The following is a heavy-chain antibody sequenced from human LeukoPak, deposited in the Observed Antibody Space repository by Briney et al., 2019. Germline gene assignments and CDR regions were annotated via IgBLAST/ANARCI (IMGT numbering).Heavy chain of an antibody. CDR3: ARGALNIITMDRRDWFDP. V-gene: IGHV1-2*02. D-gene: IGHD3-10*01. J-gene: IGHJ5*02. Sequence: ASVKVSCKASGYTFTGYYMHWVRQAPGQGLGWMGWINPNSGGTNYAQKFQGRVTMTRDTSISTAYMELSRLRSDDTAVYYCARGALNIITMDRRDWFDPWGQGTLVTVSS. CDR1: GYTFTGYY. CDR2: INPNSGGT.